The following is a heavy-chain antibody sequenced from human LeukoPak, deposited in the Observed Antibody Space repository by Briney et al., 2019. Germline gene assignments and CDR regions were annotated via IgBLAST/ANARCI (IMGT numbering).Heavy chain of an antibody. D-gene: IGHD4-17*01. CDR3: ARNGRIYYGDSLSY. J-gene: IGHJ4*02. Sequence: GGSLRLSCAASGFTFDDYGMTWVRQAPGKGLEWVAGINWNGGSTGCADSVKGRFTISRDNAKNSLYLQMNSLSAEDKAFYYCARNGRIYYGDSLSYWGQGTLVTVSS. CDR1: GFTFDDYG. V-gene: IGHV3-20*04. CDR2: INWNGGST.